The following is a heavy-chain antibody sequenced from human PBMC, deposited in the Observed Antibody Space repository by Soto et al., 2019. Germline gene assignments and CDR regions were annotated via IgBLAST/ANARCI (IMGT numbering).Heavy chain of an antibody. D-gene: IGHD4-17*01. CDR3: ARHADYVQFDY. CDR1: GGSISSSSYY. V-gene: IGHV4-39*01. Sequence: SETLSLTCTVSGGSISSSSYYWGWIRQPPGKGLEWIGSIYYSGSTYYNPSLKSRVTISVDTSKNQFSLKLSSVTAADTAVYYCARHADYVQFDYWGQGTLVTVSS. CDR2: IYYSGST. J-gene: IGHJ4*02.